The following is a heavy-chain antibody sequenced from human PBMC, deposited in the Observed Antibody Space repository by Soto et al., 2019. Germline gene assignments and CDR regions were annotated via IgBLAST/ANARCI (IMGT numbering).Heavy chain of an antibody. D-gene: IGHD4-17*01. Sequence: QVQLVQSGAEVKKPGASVKVSCKASGYTFTSYDINWVRQATGQGLEWMGWMNPNSGNTGYAQKFQGRVTMSTNTSISTAYTELSSLRSEDTAVYYCAPHGEPRHNHYYYYGMDVWGQGTTVTVSS. CDR1: GYTFTSYD. V-gene: IGHV1-8*01. J-gene: IGHJ6*02. CDR3: APHGEPRHNHYYYYGMDV. CDR2: MNPNSGNT.